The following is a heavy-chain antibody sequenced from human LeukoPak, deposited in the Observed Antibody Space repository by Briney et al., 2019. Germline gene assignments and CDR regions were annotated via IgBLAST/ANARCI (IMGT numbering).Heavy chain of an antibody. Sequence: GGTLRLSCAASGFTFSSYGMSWVRQAPGKGLEWVSSISSSSSYIYYADSVKGRFTISRDNAKNSLYLQMNSLRAEDTAVYYCARDDTYCGGDCYSRNDAFDIWGQGTMVTVSS. CDR2: ISSSSSYI. D-gene: IGHD2-21*02. V-gene: IGHV3-21*01. CDR3: ARDDTYCGGDCYSRNDAFDI. CDR1: GFTFSSYG. J-gene: IGHJ3*02.